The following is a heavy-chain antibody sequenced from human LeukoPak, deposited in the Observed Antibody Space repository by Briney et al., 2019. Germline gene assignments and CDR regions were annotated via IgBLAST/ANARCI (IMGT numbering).Heavy chain of an antibody. CDR1: GFTLTSYW. CDR2: IKQDGSEK. J-gene: IGHJ6*03. CDR3: ARAPTYYYYMDV. Sequence: GRSLRPSCAPSGFTLTSYWMSWVRQAPGNGLEWVANIKQDGSEKYYMASVKGRFTISRHNAKNSLYLQMNSLRAEDTAVYYCARAPTYYYYMDVWGKGTTVTISS. V-gene: IGHV3-7*01.